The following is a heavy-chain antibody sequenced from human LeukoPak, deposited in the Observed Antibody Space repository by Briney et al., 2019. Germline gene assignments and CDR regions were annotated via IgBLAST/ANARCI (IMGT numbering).Heavy chain of an antibody. J-gene: IGHJ4*02. V-gene: IGHV3-48*03. CDR2: ISSSDNTI. Sequence: GGSLTLSCAASGFTFSSYEMNWVRQAPGKGLEWVSYISSSDNTIHYADSVKGRSTISRDNAKNSLYLQMNSLGAEDTAVYYCARDINWVGGYWGQGTLVTVSS. D-gene: IGHD7-27*01. CDR3: ARDINWVGGY. CDR1: GFTFSSYE.